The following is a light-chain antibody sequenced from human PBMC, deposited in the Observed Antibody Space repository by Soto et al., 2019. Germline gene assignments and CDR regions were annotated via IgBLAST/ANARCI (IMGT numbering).Light chain of an antibody. CDR2: AAS. Sequence: DIQMTQSPSSLSASVGDRVTITCRASQSIRSYLNWYQQKPGKAPKLLIYAASSLQSGVPSRFSGSGYGTDFTLTISSLQPEDFATYYCQQRITFGQGTKVDIK. CDR3: QQRIT. J-gene: IGKJ1*01. CDR1: QSIRSY. V-gene: IGKV1-39*01.